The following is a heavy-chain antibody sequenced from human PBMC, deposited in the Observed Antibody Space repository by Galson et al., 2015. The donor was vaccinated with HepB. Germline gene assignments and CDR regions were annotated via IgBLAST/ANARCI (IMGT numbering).Heavy chain of an antibody. CDR2: IRYDGSNK. CDR3: ARDGAWIQLWLRGDYYYGMDV. D-gene: IGHD5-18*01. CDR1: GFTFSSYG. V-gene: IGHV3-30*02. Sequence: SLRLSCAASGFTFSSYGMHWVRQAPGKGLEWVAFIRYDGSNKYYADSVKGRFTISRDNSKNTLYLQMNSLRAEDTAVYYCARDGAWIQLWLRGDYYYGMDVWGQGTTVTVSS. J-gene: IGHJ6*02.